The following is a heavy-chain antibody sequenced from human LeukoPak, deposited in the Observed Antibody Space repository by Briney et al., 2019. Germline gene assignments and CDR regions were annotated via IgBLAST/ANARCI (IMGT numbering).Heavy chain of an antibody. CDR2: INSDGGST. V-gene: IGHV3-74*01. D-gene: IGHD3-22*01. Sequence: GGSLILSCAASGFTFSNYWMHWVRQDPLKGLVWVSRINSDGGSTGYADSVKGRFTISRDNAKNSLYLQMNSLRAEDTAVYYCARDPYDSSWGLCYFDYWGQGTLVTVSS. CDR3: ARDPYDSSWGLCYFDY. J-gene: IGHJ4*02. CDR1: GFTFSNYW.